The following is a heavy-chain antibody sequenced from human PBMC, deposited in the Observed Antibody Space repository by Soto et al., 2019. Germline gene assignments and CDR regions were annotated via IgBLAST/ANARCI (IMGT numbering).Heavy chain of an antibody. CDR2: VSNSGTST. CDR1: GFMFSGYA. V-gene: IGHV3-23*01. Sequence: QLLESGGGLAQPGESLTLSCAASGFMFSGYAMSWVRQATGKGLEWVSAVSNSGTSTSYADSVKGRFTISRDNSKNTLHLQMSGLGAEDTALYYCVKDLAASGWFDPWGQGTLVIVSS. D-gene: IGHD2-15*01. J-gene: IGHJ5*02. CDR3: VKDLAASGWFDP.